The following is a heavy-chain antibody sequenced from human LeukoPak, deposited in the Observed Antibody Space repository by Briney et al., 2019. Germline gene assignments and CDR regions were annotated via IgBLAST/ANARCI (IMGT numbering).Heavy chain of an antibody. V-gene: IGHV3-48*03. CDR2: ITNSGGAI. J-gene: IGHJ6*02. Sequence: GGSLRLSCTASGFTFSSYGMNWVRQAPGKGLEWVSYITNSGGAIYYADSVKGRFTISRDNAEKSLYLQMNSLRAEDTAVYYCARPPSITNPYYGMDVWGQGTTVTVSS. CDR1: GFTFSSYG. D-gene: IGHD3-3*01. CDR3: ARPPSITNPYYGMDV.